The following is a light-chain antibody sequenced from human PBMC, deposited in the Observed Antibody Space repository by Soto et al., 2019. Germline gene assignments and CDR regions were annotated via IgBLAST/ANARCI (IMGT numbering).Light chain of an antibody. V-gene: IGKV1-5*01. CDR1: QSISSW. CDR3: QQYNSYSWT. CDR2: DAS. J-gene: IGKJ1*01. Sequence: DIQMTQSPSTLSASVGDRVTITCRASQSISSWLAWYQQKPGKAPKLLIYDASSLESGVPSRFSGSGSGTGFTLTISSLQPDDFATYYCQQYNSYSWTFGQGTKVDNK.